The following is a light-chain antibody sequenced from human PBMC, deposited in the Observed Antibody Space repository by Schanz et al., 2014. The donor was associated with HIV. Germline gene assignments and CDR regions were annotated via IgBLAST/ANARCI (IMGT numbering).Light chain of an antibody. CDR2: ANN. CDR3: AAWDDSLNGWV. Sequence: QSVLTQPPSASGTPGQRVTISCSGSSSNVGSNTVNWYQHLPGTAPKLLMYANNQRASGVPDRFSGSQSGTSASLAISGLRSEDEADYHCAAWDDSLNGWVFGGGTKLTVL. CDR1: SSNVGSNT. V-gene: IGLV1-44*01. J-gene: IGLJ3*02.